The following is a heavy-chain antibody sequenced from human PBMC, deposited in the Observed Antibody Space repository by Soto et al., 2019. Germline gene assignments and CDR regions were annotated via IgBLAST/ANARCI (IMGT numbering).Heavy chain of an antibody. D-gene: IGHD4-17*01. Sequence: EMQVVESGGGLVQPGGSLRLSCAASGFTFSGSAMHWVRQASGKGLEWVGRIRSKANSYATAYAASVKGRFTISRDDSKNTAYLQMNSLKTEDTAVYYCTRLGYGDYVYYYGMDVWGQGTTVTVSS. CDR3: TRLGYGDYVYYYGMDV. V-gene: IGHV3-73*01. J-gene: IGHJ6*02. CDR1: GFTFSGSA. CDR2: IRSKANSYAT.